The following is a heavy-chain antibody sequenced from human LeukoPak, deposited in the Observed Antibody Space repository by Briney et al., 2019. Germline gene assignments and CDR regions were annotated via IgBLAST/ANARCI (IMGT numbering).Heavy chain of an antibody. V-gene: IGHV4-38-2*01. Sequence: SETLSLTCAVYGGSFSGFYWDWIRQPPGKGLQWIGSVYHSGSTYYNPSLKSRITISVDTSKNQFSLKLSSVTAADTAVYYCARNWYGSSWSEQIYYFDYWGQGTLVTVSS. J-gene: IGHJ4*02. D-gene: IGHD6-13*01. CDR1: GGSFSGFY. CDR3: ARNWYGSSWSEQIYYFDY. CDR2: VYHSGST.